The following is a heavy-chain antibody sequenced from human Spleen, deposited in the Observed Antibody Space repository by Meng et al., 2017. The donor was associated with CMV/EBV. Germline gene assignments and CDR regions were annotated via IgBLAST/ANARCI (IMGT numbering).Heavy chain of an antibody. D-gene: IGHD5-24*01. Sequence: GESLKISCAASGFSFSNYGMHYVRQAPGRELEWLAFIRYDGSGKYYADSVKGRLTISRDNFKNTLYLQLTSLRLEDTAVYYCAKAGFNSAGGGSYYSGMDVWGQGTTVTVSS. V-gene: IGHV3-30*02. CDR1: GFSFSNYG. J-gene: IGHJ6*02. CDR2: IRYDGSGK. CDR3: AKAGFNSAGGGSYYSGMDV.